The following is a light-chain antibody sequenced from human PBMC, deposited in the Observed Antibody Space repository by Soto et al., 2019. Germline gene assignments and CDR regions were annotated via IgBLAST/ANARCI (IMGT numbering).Light chain of an antibody. Sequence: EVVLTQSPATLSLSPGERATLSCMASQSVSEFLAWYQQKPGQAPRLLIYDASNRATGIPARFSGSGSGTDFTLTISSLEAEDFALYYCQQRSKWPVTFGGGTKVDIK. V-gene: IGKV3-11*01. CDR1: QSVSEF. CDR3: QQRSKWPVT. CDR2: DAS. J-gene: IGKJ4*01.